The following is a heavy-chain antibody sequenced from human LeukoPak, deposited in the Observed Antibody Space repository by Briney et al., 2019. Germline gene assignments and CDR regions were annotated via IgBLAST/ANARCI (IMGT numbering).Heavy chain of an antibody. CDR1: GGSFSGYY. J-gene: IGHJ4*02. CDR2: INHSGST. V-gene: IGHV4-34*01. Sequence: SETLSLTCAVYGGSFSGYYWSWIRQPPGKGLEWIGEINHSGSTNYNPSLKSRVTISVDTSKNQFSLKLSSVTAADTAVYYCARRSGSGSYYWWFVDWGQGTLVTVSS. D-gene: IGHD1-26*01. CDR3: ARRSGSGSYYWWFVD.